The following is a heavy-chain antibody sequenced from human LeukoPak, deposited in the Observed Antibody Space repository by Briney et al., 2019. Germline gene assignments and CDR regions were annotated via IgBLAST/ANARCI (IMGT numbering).Heavy chain of an antibody. Sequence: SQTLSLTRTVSGGSLSSGDYYWSWIRQPPGKGLEYIGYIYYSGSTSYNPSLKSRVTISVDTSKNQFSLKLSSVTAADTAVYYCARAPVGYCSGGTCKRYFDYWGQGTLVTVSS. J-gene: IGHJ4*02. CDR2: IYYSGST. V-gene: IGHV4-30-4*01. D-gene: IGHD2-15*01. CDR1: GGSLSSGDYY. CDR3: ARAPVGYCSGGTCKRYFDY.